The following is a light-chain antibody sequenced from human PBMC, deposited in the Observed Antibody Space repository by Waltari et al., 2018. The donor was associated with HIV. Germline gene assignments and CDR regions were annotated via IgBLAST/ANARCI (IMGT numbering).Light chain of an antibody. CDR1: SLRHYY. V-gene: IGLV3-19*01. Sequence: SSELTQDPAVSVTLGQTVRITCQGDSLRHYYANWYQRKPGQAPVLVMYSNDKPPSGCPYRFSGSSTGDTVILTIPGAQAEDEADFYRSPRDSDGNHLRLVFGGGTTLTVL. CDR3: SPRDSDGNHLRLV. CDR2: SND. J-gene: IGLJ3*02.